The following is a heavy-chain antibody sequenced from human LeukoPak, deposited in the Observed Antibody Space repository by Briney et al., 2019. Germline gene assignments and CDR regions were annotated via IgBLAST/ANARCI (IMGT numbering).Heavy chain of an antibody. V-gene: IGHV3-21*01. CDR1: GFSFNVFH. Sequence: GGSLRLSCAPSGFSFNVFHMNWVRQAPGKGREWISSTYSSGTYINYTGSIQGRFTISRDNAKNSLYLQMNSLRVDDTALYYCARASGGWDLDYWGHGTLVSVSS. D-gene: IGHD1-26*01. CDR3: ARASGGWDLDY. CDR2: TYSSGTYI. J-gene: IGHJ4*01.